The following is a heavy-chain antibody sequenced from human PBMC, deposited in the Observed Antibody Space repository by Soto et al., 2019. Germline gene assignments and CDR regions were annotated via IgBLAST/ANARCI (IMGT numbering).Heavy chain of an antibody. CDR3: ARGPGYSSNWYYFDY. J-gene: IGHJ4*02. CDR1: GFTFSSYS. CDR2: ISSGSSTI. V-gene: IGHV3-48*02. D-gene: IGHD6-13*01. Sequence: GGSLRLSCQASGFTFSSYSMNWVRQAPGKGLEWVSYISSGSSTIYYGDSVKGRFIISRDNAQNSLYLQMNSLRDEDTAVYYCARGPGYSSNWYYFDYWGQGTLVTVSS.